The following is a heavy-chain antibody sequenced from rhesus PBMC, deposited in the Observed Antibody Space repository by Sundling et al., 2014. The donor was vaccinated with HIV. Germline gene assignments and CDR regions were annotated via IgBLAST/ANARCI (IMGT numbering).Heavy chain of an antibody. V-gene: IGHV4-165*01. J-gene: IGHJ4*01. CDR2: ISGSSGST. CDR3: AREPDYEYSEPYY. D-gene: IGHD4-23*01. CDR1: GGSFRGYY. Sequence: QVQLQESGPGLVKPSETLSLTCAVSGGSFRGYYWDWIRQPPGKGLEWIGHISGSSGSTDYNPSLKSRVTISTDTSTNRFSLQLTSLTAADTAVYYCAREPDYEYSEPYYWGQGVLVTVSS.